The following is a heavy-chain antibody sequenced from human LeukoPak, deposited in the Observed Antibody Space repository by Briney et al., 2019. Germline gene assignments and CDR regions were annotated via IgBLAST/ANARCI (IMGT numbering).Heavy chain of an antibody. CDR3: AREPDVYGSWYFDL. V-gene: IGHV3-13*01. J-gene: IGHJ2*01. CDR2: INVAGNT. D-gene: IGHD2-8*01. CDR1: GFTLSSHD. Sequence: GGSLRLSCAASGFTLSSHDVHWVRQVPGKGLEWISAINVAGNTYYSDSVKGRFSVSRDNARNSVHLQMTSLRAGDTAVYHCAREPDVYGSWYFDLWGRGTQVTVSS.